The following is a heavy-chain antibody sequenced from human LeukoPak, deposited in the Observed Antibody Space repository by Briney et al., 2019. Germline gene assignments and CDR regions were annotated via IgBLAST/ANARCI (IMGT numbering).Heavy chain of an antibody. V-gene: IGHV3-21*01. Sequence: GGSLRLSCAASGFTFSSYSMNWVRQAPGKGLEWVSSISSSSSYIYYADSVKGRFTISRDNAKNSLYLQMDSLRAEDTAVYYCARDVGATTRGAFDYWGQGTLVTVSS. D-gene: IGHD1-26*01. CDR2: ISSSSSYI. J-gene: IGHJ4*02. CDR1: GFTFSSYS. CDR3: ARDVGATTRGAFDY.